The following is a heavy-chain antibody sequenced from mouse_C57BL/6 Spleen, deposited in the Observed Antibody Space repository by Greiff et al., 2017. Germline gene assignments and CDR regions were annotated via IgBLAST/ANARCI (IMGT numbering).Heavy chain of an antibody. CDR1: GFNIKDDY. CDR3: TTELQAMDY. D-gene: IGHD1-1*01. Sequence: QLQQSGAELVRPGASVKLSCTASGFNIKDDYMHWVKQRPEQGLEWIGWIDPENGDTEYASKFQGKATITADTSSNTAYLQLSSLTSEDTAVYYCTTELQAMDYWGQGTSVTVSS. CDR2: IDPENGDT. J-gene: IGHJ4*01. V-gene: IGHV14-4*01.